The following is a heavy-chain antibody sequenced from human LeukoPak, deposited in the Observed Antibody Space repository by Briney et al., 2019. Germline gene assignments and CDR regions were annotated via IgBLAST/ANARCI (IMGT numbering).Heavy chain of an antibody. V-gene: IGHV3-53*01. CDR3: ARDLVTTHYYYGMDV. Sequence: GGSLRLSCAAPGFTFSSYAMTWVRQAPGKGLEWVSLIYSGGSTYYADSVKGRFTISRDNSKNTLYLQMNSLRAEDTAVYYCARDLVTTHYYYGMDVWGQGTTVTVSS. CDR1: GFTFSSYA. D-gene: IGHD4-17*01. J-gene: IGHJ6*02. CDR2: IYSGGST.